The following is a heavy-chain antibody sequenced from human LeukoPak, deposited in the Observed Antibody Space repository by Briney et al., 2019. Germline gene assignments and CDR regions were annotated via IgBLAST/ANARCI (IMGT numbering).Heavy chain of an antibody. CDR2: ISYDGSNK. V-gene: IGHV3-30-3*01. CDR3: ARTRWFDP. CDR1: GFTFSSYA. Sequence: PGGSLRLPCAASGFTFSSYAMHWVRQAPGKGLEWVAVISYDGSNKYYADSVKGRFTISRDNSKNTLYLQMNSLRAEDTAVYYCARTRWFDPWGQGTLVTVSS. J-gene: IGHJ5*02.